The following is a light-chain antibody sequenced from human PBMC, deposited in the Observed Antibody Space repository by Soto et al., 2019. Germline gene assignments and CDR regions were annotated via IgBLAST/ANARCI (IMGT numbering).Light chain of an antibody. Sequence: QSALTQPASVSGSPGQSITISCTGTSSDVGGYNYVSWYQQHPGKAPKLMMYEVSNRPSGVSNRFSGSKSGNMASLTISGLQTEDEADYYCNSFTGSTTFVFGTGTKLTVL. CDR2: EVS. V-gene: IGLV2-14*01. J-gene: IGLJ1*01. CDR1: SSDVGGYNY. CDR3: NSFTGSTTFV.